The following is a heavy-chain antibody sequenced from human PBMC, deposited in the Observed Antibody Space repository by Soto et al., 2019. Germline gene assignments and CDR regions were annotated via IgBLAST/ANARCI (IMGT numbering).Heavy chain of an antibody. V-gene: IGHV3-30-3*01. CDR2: ISYDGSNK. J-gene: IGHJ4*02. Sequence: GGSLRLSCAASGFTFSSYAMHWVRQAPGKGLEWVAVISYDGSNKYYADSVKGRFTISRDNSKNTLYLQMNSLRAEDTAVYYCARTTMVRGVIISRFDYWGQGTLVTVSS. CDR3: ARTTMVRGVIISRFDY. CDR1: GFTFSSYA. D-gene: IGHD3-10*01.